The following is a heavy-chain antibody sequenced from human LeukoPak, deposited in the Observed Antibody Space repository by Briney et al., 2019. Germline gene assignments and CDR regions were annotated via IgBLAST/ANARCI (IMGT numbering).Heavy chain of an antibody. J-gene: IGHJ4*02. D-gene: IGHD2-2*01. CDR2: ISAYNGNT. CDR3: ARDARIGYCSSTSCPLLDH. V-gene: IGHV1-18*01. Sequence: GASVKVSCKASGYAFTSYGISWVRQAPGQGLEWMGWISAYNGNTNYAQKLQGRVTMTTDTSTSTAYMELRSLRSDDTAVYYCARDARIGYCSSTSCPLLDHWGQGTLVTVSS. CDR1: GYAFTSYG.